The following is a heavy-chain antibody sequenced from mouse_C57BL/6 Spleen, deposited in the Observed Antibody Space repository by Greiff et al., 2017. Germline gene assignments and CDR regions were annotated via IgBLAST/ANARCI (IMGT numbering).Heavy chain of an antibody. CDR3: VVFYYGSSLAWFAY. Sequence: VQLQQPGAELVKPGASVKLSCKASGYTFTSYWMQWVKQRPGQGLEWIGEIDPSDSYTNYNQKFKGKATLTVDTSSSTAYMQLSSLTSEDSAVYYCVVFYYGSSLAWFAYGGQGTLVTVSA. D-gene: IGHD1-1*01. V-gene: IGHV1-50*01. J-gene: IGHJ3*01. CDR1: GYTFTSYW. CDR2: IDPSDSYT.